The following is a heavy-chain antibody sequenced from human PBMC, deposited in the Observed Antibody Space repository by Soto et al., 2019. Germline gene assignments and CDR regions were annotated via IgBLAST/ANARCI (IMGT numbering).Heavy chain of an antibody. CDR2: TRNKANSYTT. V-gene: IGHV3-72*01. CDR3: ARERYNPLRRSSGYYFDY. D-gene: IGHD6-19*01. J-gene: IGHJ4*02. CDR1: GFTFSDHY. Sequence: EVQLVESGGGLVQPGGSLRLSCAASGFTFSDHYMDWVRQAPGKGLEWVGRTRNKANSYTTEYAASVKGRFTISRDDSKKSLYLKMTTLKTEDPAVYYCARERYNPLRRSSGYYFDYWGQGPLVTVSS.